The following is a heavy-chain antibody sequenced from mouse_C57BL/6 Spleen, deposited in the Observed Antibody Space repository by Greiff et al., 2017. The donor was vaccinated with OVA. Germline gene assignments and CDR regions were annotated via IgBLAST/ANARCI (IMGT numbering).Heavy chain of an antibody. CDR2: IDPNSGGT. V-gene: IGHV1-72*01. CDR1: GYTFTSYW. D-gene: IGHD2-3*01. J-gene: IGHJ4*01. Sequence: QVQLQQSGAELVKPGASVKLSCKASGYTFTSYWMHWVKQRPGRGLEWIGRIDPNSGGTTYNEKFKSKATLTVDKPSSTAYIQLSSLTSEDSAVYYCARDDGGDYYAMDYWGQGTSVTVSS. CDR3: ARDDGGDYYAMDY.